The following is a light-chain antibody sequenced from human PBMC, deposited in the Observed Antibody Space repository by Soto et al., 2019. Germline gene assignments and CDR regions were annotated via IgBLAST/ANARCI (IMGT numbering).Light chain of an antibody. CDR3: QHYGTSAL. CDR2: GAS. V-gene: IGKV3-20*01. CDR1: ESVSTSY. Sequence: EMVLTQSPGTLSLSPGERATRSCRASESVSTSYLAWYQQKPGQAPRLLIYGASGRATGIPDRFSVSASGTDFTLTISRLEPEDFAVYYCQHYGTSALFGPGTKVDIK. J-gene: IGKJ3*01.